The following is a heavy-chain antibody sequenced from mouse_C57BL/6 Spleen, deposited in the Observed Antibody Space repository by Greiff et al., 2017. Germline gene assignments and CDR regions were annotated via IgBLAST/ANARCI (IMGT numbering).Heavy chain of an antibody. J-gene: IGHJ2*01. V-gene: IGHV10-1*01. D-gene: IGHD3-2*02. CDR2: IRSKSNNYAT. CDR1: GFSFNTYA. Sequence: EVQRVESGGGLVQPKGSLKLSCAASGFSFNTYAMNWVRQAPGKGLEWVARIRSKSNNYATYYADSVKDRFTISRDDSESMLYLQMNNLKTEDTAMYDCVRHDSAGIDYWGQGTTLTVSS. CDR3: VRHDSAGIDY.